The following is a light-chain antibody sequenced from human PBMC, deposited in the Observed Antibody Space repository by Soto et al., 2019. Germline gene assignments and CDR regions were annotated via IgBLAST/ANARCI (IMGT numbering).Light chain of an antibody. J-gene: IGKJ1*01. CDR1: HNIYSW. CDR2: EAS. CDR3: QQNNYAWT. Sequence: DIQLTQNLPRLCQSEGARVGITCRASHNIYSWLAWYQQKPGKAPKLLIHEASILQGGVSSRCSGSGAGTEFTLTISNLQPDDFATYYCQQNNYAWTFGQGTKVEI. V-gene: IGKV1-5*01.